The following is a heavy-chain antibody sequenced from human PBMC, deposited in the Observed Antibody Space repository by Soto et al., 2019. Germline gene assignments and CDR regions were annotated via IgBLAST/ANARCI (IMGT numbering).Heavy chain of an antibody. CDR2: IYYSGST. J-gene: IGHJ5*02. CDR1: GGSISSGGYY. V-gene: IGHV4-31*01. D-gene: IGHD3-10*01. CDR3: ARELDDGSGRTDWFDP. Sequence: QVQLQESGPGLVKPSQTLSLTCTVSGGSISSGGYYWSWIRQHPGKGLEWIGYIYYSGSTYYNPSLKRPVPISVDTSKNQFSLKLSSGTAADTAVYYCARELDDGSGRTDWFDPWGQGTLVTVSS.